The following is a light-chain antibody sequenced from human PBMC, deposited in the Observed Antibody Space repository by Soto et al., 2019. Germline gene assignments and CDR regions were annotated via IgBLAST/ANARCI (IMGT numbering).Light chain of an antibody. CDR1: QSVSSN. CDR2: GAS. J-gene: IGKJ1*01. Sequence: EIVMTQSPATLSVSPEERATLSCRASQSVSSNLAWYQQKPGQAPRLLIYGASTRATGIPARFSGSGSGTEFTLTISSLQSEDFAVYYCQQYNNWPPWTFGQGTKVELK. CDR3: QQYNNWPPWT. V-gene: IGKV3-15*01.